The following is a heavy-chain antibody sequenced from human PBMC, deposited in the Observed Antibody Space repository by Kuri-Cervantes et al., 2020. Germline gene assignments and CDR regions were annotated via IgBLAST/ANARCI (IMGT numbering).Heavy chain of an antibody. J-gene: IGHJ4*02. CDR1: GESFSGYC. D-gene: IGHD6-13*01. CDR2: VNHSGST. V-gene: IGHV4-34*01. Sequence: GSLRLSCAVYGESFSGYCWNWIRQPPGKGLEWIGEVNHSGSTNYNPSLKSRVTISVDTSKNQFSLKLSSVTAADTAVYYCAALKDVGSWHFDYWGQGTLVTVSS. CDR3: AALKDVGSWHFDY.